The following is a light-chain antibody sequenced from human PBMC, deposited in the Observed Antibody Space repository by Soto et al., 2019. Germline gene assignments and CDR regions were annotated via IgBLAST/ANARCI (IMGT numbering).Light chain of an antibody. V-gene: IGLV2-8*01. J-gene: IGLJ1*01. CDR1: SSDVGGYNF. Sequence: QSALTQPPSASGSPGQSVTISCTGTSSDVGGYNFVSWYQQHPGKAPKLIIYEVSKRPSGVPDHFSGSKSGNTASLTVSGLQAEHEADYYCTSFAGSNNRFVFGTGTKVTVL. CDR3: TSFAGSNNRFV. CDR2: EVS.